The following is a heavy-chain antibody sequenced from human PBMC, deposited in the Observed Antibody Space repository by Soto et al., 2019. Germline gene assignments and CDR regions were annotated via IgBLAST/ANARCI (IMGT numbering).Heavy chain of an antibody. Sequence: ASVKVSCNASGGTFSSYTISWVRQAPGQGLEWMGRIIPILGIANYAQKFQGRVTITADKSTSTAYMELSSLRSEDTAVYYCARDGEDFWSGYYEVGYFDYWGQGTLVTVSS. J-gene: IGHJ4*02. D-gene: IGHD3-3*01. CDR1: GGTFSSYT. V-gene: IGHV1-69*04. CDR3: ARDGEDFWSGYYEVGYFDY. CDR2: IIPILGIA.